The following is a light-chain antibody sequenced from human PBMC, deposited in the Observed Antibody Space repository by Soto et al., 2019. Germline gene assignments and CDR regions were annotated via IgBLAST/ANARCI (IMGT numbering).Light chain of an antibody. Sequence: EIVMTQSPATLSVSPGERATLSCRASQSVDINLAWYQKKAGQAPRLLIYGASSRATGIPDRFSGSGSGTDFTLTISRLEPEDFAVYYCQQYGSSPWTFGQGTKVDI. V-gene: IGKV3-20*01. CDR3: QQYGSSPWT. J-gene: IGKJ1*01. CDR2: GAS. CDR1: QSVDIN.